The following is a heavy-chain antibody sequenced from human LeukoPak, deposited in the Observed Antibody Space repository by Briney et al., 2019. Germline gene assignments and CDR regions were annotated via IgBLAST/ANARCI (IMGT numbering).Heavy chain of an antibody. D-gene: IGHD2-15*01. CDR2: ISYDGSHK. Sequence: GGSLRLSCAASGFTFTSYAMHWVRQAPGKGLEWVAVISYDGSHKYYADSVKGRFTISRDNSKNTLYLQMNRLRAEDTAVYYCAKESRRYCSGGSCHHGDYWGQGTLVTVSS. CDR1: GFTFTSYA. J-gene: IGHJ4*02. CDR3: AKESRRYCSGGSCHHGDY. V-gene: IGHV3-30*04.